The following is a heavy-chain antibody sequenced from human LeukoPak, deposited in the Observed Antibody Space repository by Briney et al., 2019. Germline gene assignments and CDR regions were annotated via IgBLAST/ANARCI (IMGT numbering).Heavy chain of an antibody. Sequence: PGGSLRLSCAASGFTVSYNYMSWVRQAPGKGLEWVSIVYRGGSTYYSDSVKGRFTISRDHSKNTLYLEMNSLRAEDTAIYYCARGGYNTSYYFDCWGQGTLVTVSS. J-gene: IGHJ4*01. D-gene: IGHD1-14*01. CDR3: ARGGYNTSYYFDC. V-gene: IGHV3-53*01. CDR2: VYRGGST. CDR1: GFTVSYNY.